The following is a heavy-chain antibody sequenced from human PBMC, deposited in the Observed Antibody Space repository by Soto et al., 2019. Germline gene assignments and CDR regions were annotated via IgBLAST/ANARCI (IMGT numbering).Heavy chain of an antibody. CDR3: ASTDYVAYYMDV. D-gene: IGHD3-10*02. CDR2: IYYSGNT. V-gene: IGHV4-31*03. Sequence: QVQLQESGPGLVKPSQTLSLTCSVSGGSISSGYYWTWIRQHPGKGLEWIGYIYYSGNTYYNPSLKSRVTISVDTSKNQFSLKLSSVTAADTAVYYCASTDYVAYYMDVWGQGTTVTVSS. J-gene: IGHJ6*03. CDR1: GGSISSGYY.